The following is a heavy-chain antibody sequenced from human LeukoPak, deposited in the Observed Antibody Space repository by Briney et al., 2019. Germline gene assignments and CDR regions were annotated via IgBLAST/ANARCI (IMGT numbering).Heavy chain of an antibody. Sequence: GGSLRLSCAASGFTFDDYAMHWVRQAPGKGLEWVSLISWDGGSTYYADSVKGRFTISRDNSKNSLYLQMNSLRAEDTALYYCAKDTGSSSHYMDVWGKGTTVTVSS. V-gene: IGHV3-43D*03. CDR1: GFTFDDYA. CDR2: ISWDGGST. D-gene: IGHD6-6*01. J-gene: IGHJ6*03. CDR3: AKDTGSSSHYMDV.